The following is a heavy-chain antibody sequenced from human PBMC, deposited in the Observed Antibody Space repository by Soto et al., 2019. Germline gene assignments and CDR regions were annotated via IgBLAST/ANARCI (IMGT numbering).Heavy chain of an antibody. D-gene: IGHD5-12*01. J-gene: IGHJ4*02. V-gene: IGHV4-30-2*06. CDR1: GASISYGGFS. CDR3: VRGGGYDPFDY. Sequence: SETLSLPCTASGASISYGGFSWSWIRQSPGKGLEWIGYISHLENTYFHPSFKSRLTMSIDRGRNQFSLNLSSVTAADRAVYYGVRGGGYDPFDYWGQRVLVTVAS. CDR2: ISHLENT.